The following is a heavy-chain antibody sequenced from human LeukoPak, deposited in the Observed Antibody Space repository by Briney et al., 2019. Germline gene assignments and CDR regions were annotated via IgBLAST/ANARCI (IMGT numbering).Heavy chain of an antibody. D-gene: IGHD5-12*01. CDR1: GGSISSYY. CDR3: ARGYSGYDRYFDY. J-gene: IGHJ4*02. Sequence: SETLSLTCTVSGGSISSYYWSWIRQPPGKGLEWIGYIYSSGSTNYNPSLRSRVTISVDTSKNQFSLKLSSVTAADTAVYYCARGYSGYDRYFDYWGQGTLVTVSS. V-gene: IGHV4-59*08. CDR2: IYSSGST.